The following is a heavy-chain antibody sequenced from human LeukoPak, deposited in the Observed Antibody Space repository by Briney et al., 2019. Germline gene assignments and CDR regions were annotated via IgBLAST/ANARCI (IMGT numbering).Heavy chain of an antibody. CDR1: GYSISSGRY. CDR3: ARVNGKDIVVVPAAMRDHYYYYYYMDV. D-gene: IGHD2-2*01. Sequence: SETLSLTCTVSGYSISSGRYWAWIRQPPGKGLEWIGSIYHSGSTYYNPSLKSRVTISVDTSKNQFSLKLSSVTAADTAVYYCARVNGKDIVVVPAAMRDHYYYYYYMDVWGKGTTVTVSS. CDR2: IYHSGST. J-gene: IGHJ6*03. V-gene: IGHV4-38-2*02.